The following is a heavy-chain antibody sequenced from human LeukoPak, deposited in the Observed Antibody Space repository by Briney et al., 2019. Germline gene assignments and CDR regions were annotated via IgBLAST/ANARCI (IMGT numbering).Heavy chain of an antibody. CDR3: ASGRTDIVVVPATLRNYYFDY. D-gene: IGHD2-2*01. CDR1: GGTFSSYA. J-gene: IGHJ4*02. CDR2: IIPIFGTA. V-gene: IGHV1-69*06. Sequence: ASVKVTCKASGGTFSSYAISWVRQAPGQGLEWMGGIIPIFGTAKNAQKFQGRVTITADKSTSTAYMELSSLRSEDTAVYYCASGRTDIVVVPATLRNYYFDYWGQGTLVTVSS.